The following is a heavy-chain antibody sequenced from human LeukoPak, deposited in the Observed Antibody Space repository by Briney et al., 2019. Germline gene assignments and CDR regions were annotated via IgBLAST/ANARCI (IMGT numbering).Heavy chain of an antibody. CDR3: ARQRWLQLGGGEFDY. J-gene: IGHJ4*02. Sequence: SETLSLTCTVSGGSISSGSYYWSWIRQPAGKGLELIGRIYISGSTNYIPSLKSRVTISVDTSNNQFSMKLSSVTAADTAVYYCARQRWLQLGGGEFDYWGQGTLVTVSS. CDR2: IYISGST. CDR1: GGSISSGSYY. D-gene: IGHD5-24*01. V-gene: IGHV4-61*02.